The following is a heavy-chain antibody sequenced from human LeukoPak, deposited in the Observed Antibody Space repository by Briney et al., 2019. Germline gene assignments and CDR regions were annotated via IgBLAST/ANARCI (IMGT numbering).Heavy chain of an antibody. CDR3: ARLLYGNTLDS. J-gene: IGHJ4*02. CDR2: ISADNGNT. CDR1: GYTFTNYG. V-gene: IGHV1-18*01. D-gene: IGHD1/OR15-1a*01. Sequence: ASVKVSCKTSGYTFTNYGISWVRQAPGQGLEWMGRISADNGNTNYAQRVQGRVTLTTDTSTNTAYMELRSLRSDDTGVYYCARLLYGNTLDSWGQGTLVTVSS.